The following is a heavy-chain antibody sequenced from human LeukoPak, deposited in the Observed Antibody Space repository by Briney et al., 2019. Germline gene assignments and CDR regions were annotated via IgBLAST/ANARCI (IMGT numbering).Heavy chain of an antibody. CDR2: ISAYNGNT. D-gene: IGHD6-19*01. V-gene: IGHV1-18*01. CDR1: GYTFTSYG. Sequence: ASVKVSCKASGYTFTSYGISWVRQAPGQGLEWMGWISAYNGNTNYAQKLQGRVTMTTDTSTSTAYMELRSLRSDDTAVYYCARDDSSGWNPDLYYYYYGMDVWGQGTTVTVS. J-gene: IGHJ6*02. CDR3: ARDDSSGWNPDLYYYYYGMDV.